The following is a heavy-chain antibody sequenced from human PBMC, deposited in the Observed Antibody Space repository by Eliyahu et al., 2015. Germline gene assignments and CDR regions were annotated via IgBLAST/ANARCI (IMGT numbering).Heavy chain of an antibody. CDR3: ARGHTTMVRGEVPGGYYYYMDV. D-gene: IGHD3-10*01. CDR1: XGSFXGYX. J-gene: IGHJ6*03. V-gene: IGHV4-34*01. Sequence: QVQLQQWGAGLLKPSETLSLTCAXXXGSFXGYXWXWXRQPPGKGLEWIGEINHSGSTNYNPSLKSRVTISVDTSKNQFSLKLSSVTAADTAVYYCARGHTTMVRGEVPGGYYYYMDVWGKGTTVTVSS. CDR2: INHSGST.